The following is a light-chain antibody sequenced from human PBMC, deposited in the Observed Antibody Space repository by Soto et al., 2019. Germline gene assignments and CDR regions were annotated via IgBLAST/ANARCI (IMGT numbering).Light chain of an antibody. J-gene: IGKJ1*01. Sequence: DVVMTQSPDSLAVSLGERATINCKSSQSVFYSSNNKNYLAWYQQKPGQPPKLLISWASTRESGVPDRFSGSGSGTDFSLTISSLQAEDVAVYYCEQYYGFPRTFGQGTRV. V-gene: IGKV4-1*01. CDR1: QSVFYSSNNKNY. CDR2: WAS. CDR3: EQYYGFPRT.